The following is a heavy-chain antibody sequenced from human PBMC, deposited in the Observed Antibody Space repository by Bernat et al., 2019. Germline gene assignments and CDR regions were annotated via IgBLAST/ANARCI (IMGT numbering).Heavy chain of an antibody. V-gene: IGHV3-9*01. Sequence: VQLVESGGGLVQPGRSLRLSCAASGFTFDDYAMHWVRQAPGRSLWWGSGISWDSGRTGYADSVKGRFTSSRDNAKNSLSLQMNSLRAEDTALYYCAKIRDGSGYYPAAFDIWGQGTMVTVSS. CDR2: ISWDSGRT. D-gene: IGHD3-22*01. CDR3: AKIRDGSGYYPAAFDI. J-gene: IGHJ3*02. CDR1: GFTFDDYA.